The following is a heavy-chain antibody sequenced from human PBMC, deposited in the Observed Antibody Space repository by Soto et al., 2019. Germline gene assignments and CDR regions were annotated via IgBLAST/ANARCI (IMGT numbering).Heavy chain of an antibody. CDR2: ISSSSSYI. CDR1: GFTFSSYS. Sequence: GGSLRLSCAASGFTFSSYSMNWVRQAPGKGLEWVSSISSSSSYIYYADSVKGRFTISRDNAKNSLYLQMNSLRAEATAVYYCARAGGEDYCGGDCYSESYYSMDVWGQGTTVTVSS. V-gene: IGHV3-21*01. J-gene: IGHJ6*02. D-gene: IGHD2-21*02. CDR3: ARAGGEDYCGGDCYSESYYSMDV.